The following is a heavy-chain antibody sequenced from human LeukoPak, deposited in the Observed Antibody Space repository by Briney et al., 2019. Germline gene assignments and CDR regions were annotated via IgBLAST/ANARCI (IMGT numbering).Heavy chain of an antibody. CDR1: IFGSSNYG. CDR3: AKEGRGLLWFGEHRIDY. J-gene: IGHJ4*02. Sequence: GGSLRLSCAASIFGSSNYGGRWVRQARGEGVGWVSHNVGSCADPYYADSERGRSTISRANPRNMVYLQMNSRTAGDTAVYYCAKEGRGLLWFGEHRIDYWGQGTLVSVSS. V-gene: IGHV3-23*01. D-gene: IGHD3-10*01. CDR2: NVGSCADP.